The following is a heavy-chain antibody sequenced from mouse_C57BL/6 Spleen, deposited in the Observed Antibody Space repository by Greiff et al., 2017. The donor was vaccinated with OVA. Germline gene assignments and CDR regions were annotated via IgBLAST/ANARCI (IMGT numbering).Heavy chain of an antibody. Sequence: QVQLQQSGAELARPGASVKLSCKASGYTFTSYGISWVKQRTGQGLEWIGEIYPRSGNTYYNEKFKGKATLTADKSSSTAYMELRSLTSEDSAVYFCARDGDYYGSRSYAMDYWGQGTSVTVSS. CDR1: GYTFTSYG. CDR2: IYPRSGNT. J-gene: IGHJ4*01. V-gene: IGHV1-81*01. D-gene: IGHD1-1*01. CDR3: ARDGDYYGSRSYAMDY.